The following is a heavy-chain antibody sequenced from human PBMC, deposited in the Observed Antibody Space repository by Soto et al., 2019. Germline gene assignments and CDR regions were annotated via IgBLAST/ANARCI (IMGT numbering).Heavy chain of an antibody. J-gene: IGHJ3*02. CDR2: FNHSGST. CDR1: GGYFSGYY. Sequence: QVQLQQWGAGLLKPSETLSLTCAVYGGYFSGYYWSWIRQPPGQGLEWIGEFNHSGSTNYNPSLKSRVTISVDTAKNQFSLRLSSVTAADTAVYYCARGVGVVAATAEARGAFDIWGQGTMVTVS. D-gene: IGHD2-15*01. CDR3: ARGVGVVAATAEARGAFDI. V-gene: IGHV4-34*01.